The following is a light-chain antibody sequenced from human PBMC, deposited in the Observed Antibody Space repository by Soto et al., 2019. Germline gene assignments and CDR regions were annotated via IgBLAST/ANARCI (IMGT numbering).Light chain of an antibody. J-gene: IGKJ2*01. Sequence: TLSASVGDRVTITCRASQTIISSLLAWYQQKPGKPPKLLIYKASSLQSGVPSRFSGSGSGTEFTLTISSLQPDDFATYYCQQYNSYYTFGQGTKVDIK. CDR1: QTIISSL. CDR3: QQYNSYYT. CDR2: KAS. V-gene: IGKV1-5*03.